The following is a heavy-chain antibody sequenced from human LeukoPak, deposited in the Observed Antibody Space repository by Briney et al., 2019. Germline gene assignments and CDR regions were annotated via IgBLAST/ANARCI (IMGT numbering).Heavy chain of an antibody. CDR1: GFTFTNYW. Sequence: GGSLRLSCAASGFTFTNYWMHWVRQAPGKGLEWVSVIYSGGSTYYADSVKGRFTISRDNSKNTLNLQMNSLRAEDTAVYYCARDRGYDAFDIWGQGTMVTVSS. CDR3: ARDRGYDAFDI. V-gene: IGHV3-53*01. D-gene: IGHD6-25*01. CDR2: IYSGGST. J-gene: IGHJ3*02.